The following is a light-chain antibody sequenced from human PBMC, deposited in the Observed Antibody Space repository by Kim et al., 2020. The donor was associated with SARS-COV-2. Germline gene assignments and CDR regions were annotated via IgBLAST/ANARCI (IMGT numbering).Light chain of an antibody. Sequence: GQSITISCTGTRSDVGGYDYVSWYQQHPGKAPKLMIYDVTQRPSGVSIRFSGSKSGNTASLSISGLQAEDEADYYCSSCTGSNTLIFGGGTKVTVL. J-gene: IGLJ2*01. CDR2: DVT. V-gene: IGLV2-14*03. CDR3: SSCTGSNTLI. CDR1: RSDVGGYDY.